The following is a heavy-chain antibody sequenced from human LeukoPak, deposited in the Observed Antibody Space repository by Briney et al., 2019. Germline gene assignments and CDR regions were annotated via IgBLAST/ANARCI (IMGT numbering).Heavy chain of an antibody. Sequence: GGSLRLSCAASGFTFSSHNMHWVRQAPGKGLEWVALISNDGINKYCADSVKGRFTISRDNSKTTLYLQMNGLRGEETAVYCCARDGGYSYGHRIDYWGQGTLVTVSS. D-gene: IGHD5-12*01. CDR1: GFTFSSHN. J-gene: IGHJ4*02. CDR3: ARDGGYSYGHRIDY. V-gene: IGHV3-30-3*01. CDR2: ISNDGINK.